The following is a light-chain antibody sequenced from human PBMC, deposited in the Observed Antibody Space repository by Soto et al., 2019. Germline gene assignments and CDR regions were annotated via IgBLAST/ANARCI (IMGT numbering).Light chain of an antibody. Sequence: QSALTQPASVSGSPGQAITISCTGTSSDVGGYTYVSWYQQHPGKAPKFIIYDVSNRPSGVSNSFSGSKSGNTASLTISGLQAEDEADYYCSSYTTSNTRQIVFGTGTKVTVL. CDR1: SSDVGGYTY. V-gene: IGLV2-14*01. CDR2: DVS. J-gene: IGLJ1*01. CDR3: SSYTTSNTRQIV.